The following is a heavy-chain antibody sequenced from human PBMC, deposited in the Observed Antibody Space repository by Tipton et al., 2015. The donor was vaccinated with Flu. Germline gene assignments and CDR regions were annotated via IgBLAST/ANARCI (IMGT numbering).Heavy chain of an antibody. J-gene: IGHJ4*02. CDR2: INHSGST. CDR1: GGSFSGYY. Sequence: TLSLTCVVYGGSFSGYYWSWIRQPPGKGLEWIGEINHSGSTNYNPSLKSRVTISVDTSKNQFSLKLSSVTAADTAVYYCARGVYDSSGYYYGLGYWGQGTLVPVSS. V-gene: IGHV4-34*01. D-gene: IGHD3-22*01. CDR3: ARGVYDSSGYYYGLGY.